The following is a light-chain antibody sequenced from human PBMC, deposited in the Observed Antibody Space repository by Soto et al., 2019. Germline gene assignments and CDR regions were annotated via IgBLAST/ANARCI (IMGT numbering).Light chain of an antibody. CDR3: TSYTSTSAHVV. CDR1: SSDVGGYNY. Sequence: QSALTQPASVSGSPGQSITISCTGTSSDVGGYNYVSWYQHHPGKAPKLMIYDVSDRPSGVTNRFSGSKSSNTASLTISGLQAEDEADYYCTSYTSTSAHVVFGGGTKLTVL. J-gene: IGLJ2*01. V-gene: IGLV2-14*03. CDR2: DVS.